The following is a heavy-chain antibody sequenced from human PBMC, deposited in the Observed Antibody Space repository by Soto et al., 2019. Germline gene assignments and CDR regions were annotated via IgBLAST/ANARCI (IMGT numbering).Heavy chain of an antibody. V-gene: IGHV3-73*01. Sequence: GGSLRLSCAASGFTFSGSAMHWVRQASGKGLEWVGRIRSKANSYATAYAASVKGRFTISRDDSKNTAYLQMNSLKTEDTAVYYCVPCSGGSCYFPIWGQGTMVTVSS. CDR2: IRSKANSYAT. J-gene: IGHJ3*02. D-gene: IGHD2-15*01. CDR1: GFTFSGSA. CDR3: VPCSGGSCYFPI.